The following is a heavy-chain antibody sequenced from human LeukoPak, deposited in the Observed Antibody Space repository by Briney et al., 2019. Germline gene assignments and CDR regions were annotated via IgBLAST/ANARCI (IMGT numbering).Heavy chain of an antibody. CDR3: ARGQAPMAYCGGDCYSSGPIDY. J-gene: IGHJ4*02. CDR2: IYHSGST. CDR1: GGSISSGGYS. Sequence: PSETLSLTCAVSGGSISSGGYSWSWIRQPPGKGLEWIGYIYHSGSTYYNPSLKSRVTISVDRSKNQFSLKLSSVTAADTAVYYCARGQAPMAYCGGDCYSSGPIDYWGQGTLVTVSS. V-gene: IGHV4-30-2*01. D-gene: IGHD2-21*02.